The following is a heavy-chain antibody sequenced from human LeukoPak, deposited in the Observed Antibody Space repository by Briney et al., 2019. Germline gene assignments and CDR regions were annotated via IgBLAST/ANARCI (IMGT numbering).Heavy chain of an antibody. CDR1: GFTFSSYG. V-gene: IGHV3-33*01. Sequence: GGSLRLSCAASGFTFSSYGMHWVRQAPGKGLEWVAVIWYDGSNKYYADSVKGRFTISRDNSKNTLYLQMNSLRAEDTAAYYCARSIRVPDSSGYYYYFDYWGQGTLVTVSS. J-gene: IGHJ4*02. CDR3: ARSIRVPDSSGYYYYFDY. D-gene: IGHD3-22*01. CDR2: IWYDGSNK.